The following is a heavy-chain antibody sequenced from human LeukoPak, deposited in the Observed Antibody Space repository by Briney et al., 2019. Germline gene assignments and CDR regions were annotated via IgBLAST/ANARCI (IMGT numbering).Heavy chain of an antibody. V-gene: IGHV4-59*01. J-gene: IGHJ1*01. D-gene: IGHD5-24*01. CDR3: ARGRDGYNYGYEYFQH. CDR2: IYYSGST. CDR1: GGSISSYY. Sequence: PSETLSLTCTVSGGSISSYYWSWIRQPPGKGLEWIGYIYYSGSTNYNPSLKSRVTISVDTSKNQFSLKLSSVTAADTAVYYCARGRDGYNYGYEYFQHWGQGTPGHRLL.